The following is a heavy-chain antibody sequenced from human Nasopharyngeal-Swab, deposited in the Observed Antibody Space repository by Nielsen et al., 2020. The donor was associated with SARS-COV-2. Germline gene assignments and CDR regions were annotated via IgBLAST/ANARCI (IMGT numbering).Heavy chain of an antibody. J-gene: IGHJ6*02. CDR1: GYTFTNCA. CDR2: INVGNGNT. Sequence: ASVKVSCKASGYTFTNCAIHWVRQAPGQRLEWMGWINVGNGNTKYSQKFQGRVTITRDTSASTAYMEVSSLRSEDTAVYYCAREGGSIRYLDWSQGQGMDVWGQGTTVTVSS. V-gene: IGHV1-3*01. D-gene: IGHD3-9*01. CDR3: AREGGSIRYLDWSQGQGMDV.